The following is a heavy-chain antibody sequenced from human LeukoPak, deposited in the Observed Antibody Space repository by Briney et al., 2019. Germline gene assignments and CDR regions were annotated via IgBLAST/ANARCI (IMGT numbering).Heavy chain of an antibody. V-gene: IGHV1-2*02. CDR2: VNPNSGGT. CDR1: GYTFTGYY. Sequence: ASVKVSCKASGYTFTGYYMHWVRQAPGQGLEWMGWVNPNSGGTNYAQKFQGRITMTRDTSISTAYMELNRLTSDDTAVYYCARDTGFPFFDFWGHGALVTVSS. J-gene: IGHJ4*01. CDR3: ARDTGFPFFDF.